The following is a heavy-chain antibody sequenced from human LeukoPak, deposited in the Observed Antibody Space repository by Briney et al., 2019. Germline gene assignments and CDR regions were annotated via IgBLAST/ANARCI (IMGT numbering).Heavy chain of an antibody. D-gene: IGHD3-10*02. CDR3: ARRKYVVDSNGMDV. V-gene: IGHV1-18*01. CDR1: GYTFSAYG. Sequence: ASVKVSCRASGYTFSAYGINWVRLAPGQGLEWMASINPHKTNTLYAQKFQGRVTLTTDTSTSTAYKELRSLRSDDTAIYYCARRKYVVDSNGMDVWGQGTTVTVSS. CDR2: INPHKTNT. J-gene: IGHJ6*02.